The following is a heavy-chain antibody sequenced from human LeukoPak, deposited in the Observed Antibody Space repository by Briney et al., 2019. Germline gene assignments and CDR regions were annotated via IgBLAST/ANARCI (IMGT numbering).Heavy chain of an antibody. D-gene: IGHD3-9*01. J-gene: IGHJ4*02. CDR3: ARDQRRYFHAPFDY. CDR2: ISAYNGNT. CDR1: RYTFTSDG. V-gene: IGHV1-18*01. Sequence: AAVKVSCKASRYTFTSDGSSWVPQAPGQGVELMGWISAYNGNTNYPQKLQGRVTMTTETPPSTACMELRRLREADTAVYYCARDQRRYFHAPFDYWGQGTLVTVSS.